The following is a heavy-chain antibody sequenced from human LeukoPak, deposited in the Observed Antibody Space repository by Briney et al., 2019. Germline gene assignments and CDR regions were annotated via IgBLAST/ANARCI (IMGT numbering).Heavy chain of an antibody. CDR1: GYRFTSYW. CDR3: VCYGSGSYQDY. CDR2: IYPGDSHT. Sequence: GESLKISCKGSGYRFTSYWIGWVRQMPGKGLEWMGTIYPGDSHTRYSPSFKGQVNISADKSISTAYLQWSSLKASDTAMYYCVCYGSGSYQDYWGQGTLVTVSS. J-gene: IGHJ4*02. V-gene: IGHV5-51*01. D-gene: IGHD3-10*01.